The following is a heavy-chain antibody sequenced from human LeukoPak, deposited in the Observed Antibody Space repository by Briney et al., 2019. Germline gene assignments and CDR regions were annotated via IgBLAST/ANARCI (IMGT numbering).Heavy chain of an antibody. D-gene: IGHD4/OR15-4a*01. V-gene: IGHV3-30*03. Sequence: GGSLRLSCIASGFIFTSYGMHWVRQAPGKGLEWVAGISYDGTNIYYSDSVKGRFTISRDNSKNMMYLQMNSLRAEDTAVYYCARDPNLTRPPPRYFDYWGQGTLVTVSS. CDR3: ARDPNLTRPPPRYFDY. CDR1: GFIFTSYG. J-gene: IGHJ4*02. CDR2: ISYDGTNI.